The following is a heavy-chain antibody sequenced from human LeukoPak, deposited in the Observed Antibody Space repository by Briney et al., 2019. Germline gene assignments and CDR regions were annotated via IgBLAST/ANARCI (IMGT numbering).Heavy chain of an antibody. CDR3: ARDFFPWLRAAPIGYFDY. J-gene: IGHJ4*02. CDR2: INPNSGGT. CDR1: GGTFSSYA. V-gene: IGHV1-2*02. D-gene: IGHD2/OR15-2a*01. Sequence: GASVKVSCKASGGTFSSYAISWVRQAPGQGLEWMGWINPNSGGTNYAQKFQGRVTMTRDTSTSTVYMELSSLRSEDTAVYYCARDFFPWLRAAPIGYFDYWGQGTLVTVSS.